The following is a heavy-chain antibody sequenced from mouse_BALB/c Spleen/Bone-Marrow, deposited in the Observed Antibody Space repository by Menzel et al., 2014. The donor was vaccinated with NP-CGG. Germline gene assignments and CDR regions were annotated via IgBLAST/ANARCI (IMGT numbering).Heavy chain of an antibody. V-gene: IGHV1-20*02. CDR2: INPYNGDT. J-gene: IGHJ2*02. CDR3: ARGDYRFDEGYFDC. CDR1: GYSFTGYF. Sequence: HLVESGPELVKPGASVKISCKASGYSFTGYFMNWVMQSHGKSLEWIGRINPYNGDTFYNQKFKGKAILTVDKSSSTAHMELRSLASEDSAVYYCARGDYRFDEGYFDCWGQGTSLTVSS. D-gene: IGHD2-14*01.